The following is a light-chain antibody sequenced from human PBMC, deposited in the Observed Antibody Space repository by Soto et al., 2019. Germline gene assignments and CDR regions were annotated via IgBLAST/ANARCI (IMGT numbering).Light chain of an antibody. V-gene: IGKV3-11*01. CDR2: DAS. J-gene: IGKJ3*01. CDR3: QQRSNWPFFT. CDR1: QSVSSY. Sequence: EIVLTQSPATLSLSPGERATLSCRASQSVSSYLAWYQQKTGQAPRLLIYDASNRATGIPARFSGSGSGTDFTLTISSLEPEDFAVYYCQQRSNWPFFTFGPGTKVDIK.